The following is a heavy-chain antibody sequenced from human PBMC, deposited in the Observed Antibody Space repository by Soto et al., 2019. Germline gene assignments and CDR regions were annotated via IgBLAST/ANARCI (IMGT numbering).Heavy chain of an antibody. CDR2: IKQDGSEK. CDR3: ARDTYYYDSSGYHY. Sequence: PGGSLRLSCAASGFTFSSYWMSWVRQAPGKGLEWVANIKQDGSEKYYVDSVKGRFTISRDNAKNSLYLQMNSLRAEDTAVYYCARDTYYYDSSGYHYWGQETLVTVSS. CDR1: GFTFSSYW. J-gene: IGHJ4*02. V-gene: IGHV3-7*03. D-gene: IGHD3-22*01.